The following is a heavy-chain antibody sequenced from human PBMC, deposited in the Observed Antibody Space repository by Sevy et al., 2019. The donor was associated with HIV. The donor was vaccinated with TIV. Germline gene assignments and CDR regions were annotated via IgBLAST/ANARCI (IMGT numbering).Heavy chain of an antibody. V-gene: IGHV3-30*04. J-gene: IGHJ4*02. D-gene: IGHD6-13*01. CDR2: ISYNGRNQ. CDR1: GFSLSDHA. Sequence: GGSLRLSCAASGFSLSDHAVSWVRQTPGKGLEWLAVISYNGRNQYYADSVEGRFTISRDNSKNTLFLQMNSLRHEDTAVYYCARSQSSSWHYFDYWGQGTLVTVSS. CDR3: ARSQSSSWHYFDY.